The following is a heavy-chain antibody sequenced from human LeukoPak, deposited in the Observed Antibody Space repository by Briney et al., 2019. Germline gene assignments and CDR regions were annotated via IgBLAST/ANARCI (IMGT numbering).Heavy chain of an antibody. J-gene: IGHJ4*02. V-gene: IGHV4-34*01. CDR2: INHSGST. CDR3: ARAPGGDFWSGYYLDY. D-gene: IGHD3-3*01. Sequence: SETLSLTCTVSGGSISSYYWSWIRQPPGKGLEWIGEINHSGSTNYNPSLKSRVTISVDTSKNQFSLKLSSVTAADTAVYYCARAPGGDFWSGYYLDYWGQGTLVTVSS. CDR1: GGSISSYY.